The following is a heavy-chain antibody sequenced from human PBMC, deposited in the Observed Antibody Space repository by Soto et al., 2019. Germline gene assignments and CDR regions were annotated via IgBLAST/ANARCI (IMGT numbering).Heavy chain of an antibody. J-gene: IGHJ4*02. CDR1: GFTFSSFT. V-gene: IGHV3-48*02. CDR3: ARDPSGSDWLYYFDY. Sequence: GGSLRLSCAASGFTFSSFTMNWVRQAPGKGLEWVSYISSSSSTIYYADSVKGRFTISRDNAKNSLYLQMNSLRDEDTAVYYCARDPSGSDWLYYFDYWGQGTLVTVSS. D-gene: IGHD6-19*01. CDR2: ISSSSSTI.